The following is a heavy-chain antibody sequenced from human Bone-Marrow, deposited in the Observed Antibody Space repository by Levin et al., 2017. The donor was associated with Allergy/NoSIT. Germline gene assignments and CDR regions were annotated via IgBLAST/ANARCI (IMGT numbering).Heavy chain of an antibody. CDR2: VNSDGSGV. J-gene: IGHJ3*01. D-gene: IGHD3-16*01. CDR3: ARGGPKDAFPF. CDR1: GFTFSSYW. V-gene: IGHV3-74*01. Sequence: PGGSLRLSCLASGFTFSSYWMHWVRQAPGQGLVWVSRVNSDGSGVTYADSVKGRFTVSRDNAKNTIYLEMSGLRDEDTGLYFCARGGPKDAFPFWGQGTMVTVSS.